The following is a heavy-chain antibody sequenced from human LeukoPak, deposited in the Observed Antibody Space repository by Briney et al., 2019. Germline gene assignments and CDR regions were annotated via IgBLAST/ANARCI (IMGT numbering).Heavy chain of an antibody. V-gene: IGHV3-7*03. CDR3: ATYSGVHHKTFDD. CDR1: RFTFSRYG. J-gene: IGHJ4*02. CDR2: IKQDESEK. D-gene: IGHD1-26*01. Sequence: QPGGSLRLSCAASRFTFSRYGMHWVRQAPGEGLEWVANIKQDESEKDYVDSVRGRFTISRDDAQNSLYLQMNSLRAEDTALYYCATYSGVHHKTFDDWGQGTLVTVSS.